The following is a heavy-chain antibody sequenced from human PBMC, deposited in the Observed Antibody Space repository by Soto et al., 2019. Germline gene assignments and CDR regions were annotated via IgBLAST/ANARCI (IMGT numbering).Heavy chain of an antibody. CDR1: GCSLSNARMG. D-gene: IGHD6-19*01. J-gene: IGHJ6*02. CDR3: ARPTYSSGWYYYYGMDV. CDR2: IFSNDEK. V-gene: IGHV2-26*01. Sequence: QVTLKESGPVLVKPTETLTLTCTVSGCSLSNARMGVSWIRQPPGKALEWLPHIFSNDEKSYSTSLKSRLTTSKDTSKSQVVLTMTNMDPVDTATYYCARPTYSSGWYYYYGMDVWVQGKKDTVS.